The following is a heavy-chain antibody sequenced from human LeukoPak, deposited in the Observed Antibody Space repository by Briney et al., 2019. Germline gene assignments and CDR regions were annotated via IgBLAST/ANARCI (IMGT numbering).Heavy chain of an antibody. D-gene: IGHD3-22*01. CDR1: GYTFTSYG. CDR3: IKEGGDSSGHYYFDY. CDR2: VSAYNGDT. V-gene: IGHV1-18*01. Sequence: AASVKVSCKASGYTFTSYGISWVRQAPGQGLEWMGWVSAYNGDTNYAQKLQGRVTMTTDTSTSTAYTELRSLRSDDTAVYYCIKEGGDSSGHYYFDYWGQGTLVTVSS. J-gene: IGHJ4*02.